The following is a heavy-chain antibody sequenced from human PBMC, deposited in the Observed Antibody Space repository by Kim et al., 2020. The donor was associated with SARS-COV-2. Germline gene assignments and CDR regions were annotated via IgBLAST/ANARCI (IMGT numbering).Heavy chain of an antibody. J-gene: IGHJ6*02. V-gene: IGHV1-69*02. D-gene: IGHD6-13*01. CDR2: IIPILGIA. Sequence: SVKVSCKASGGTFSSYTISWVRQAPGQGLEWMGRIIPILGIANYAQKFQGRVTITADKSTSTAYMELSSLRSEDTAVYYCARAGIAAADPLGGEYYYYYYGMDVWGQGTTVTVSS. CDR1: GGTFSSYT. CDR3: ARAGIAAADPLGGEYYYYYYGMDV.